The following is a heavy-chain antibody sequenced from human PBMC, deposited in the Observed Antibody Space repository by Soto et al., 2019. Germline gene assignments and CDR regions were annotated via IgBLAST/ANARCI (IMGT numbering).Heavy chain of an antibody. CDR3: AREEGATYYYYYGMDG. D-gene: IGHD1-26*01. J-gene: IGHJ6*02. V-gene: IGHV3-30-3*01. Sequence: GGSLRLSCAASGFTFSRYAMHWVRQAPGKGLEWVAVISYDGSNKYYADSVKGRFTISRDNSKNTLYLQMNSLRAEDTAVYYCAREEGATYYYYYGMDGWGQGTTVTVSS. CDR2: ISYDGSNK. CDR1: GFTFSRYA.